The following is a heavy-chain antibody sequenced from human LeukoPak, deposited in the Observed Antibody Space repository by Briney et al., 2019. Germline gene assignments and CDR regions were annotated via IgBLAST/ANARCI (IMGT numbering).Heavy chain of an antibody. CDR3: ARPSPHRGYSYGY. CDR2: IYYSGST. CDR1: GGSISSSSYY. J-gene: IGHJ4*02. Sequence: PSETLSLTCTVSGGSISSSSYYWGWIRQPPGKGLEWIGSIYYSGSTYYNPSLKSRVTISVDTSKNQFSLKLSSVTAADTAVYYCARPSPHRGYSYGYWGQGTLVTVSP. D-gene: IGHD5-18*01. V-gene: IGHV4-39*01.